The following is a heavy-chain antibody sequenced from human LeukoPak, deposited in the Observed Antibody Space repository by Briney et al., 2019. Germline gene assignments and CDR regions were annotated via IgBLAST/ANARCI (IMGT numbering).Heavy chain of an antibody. J-gene: IGHJ4*02. CDR3: ARVSPPGYGILEK. CDR2: INTSGDT. Sequence: SETLSLTCTVSGGSITNYYWSWIRQSAGKGLEWIGRINTSGDTSYNPSIRSRVTMSVDTSKNQFSLKLSSVTAADTAMYYCARVSPPGYGILEKWGQGTQVTVSS. D-gene: IGHD5-18*01. V-gene: IGHV4-4*07. CDR1: GGSITNYY.